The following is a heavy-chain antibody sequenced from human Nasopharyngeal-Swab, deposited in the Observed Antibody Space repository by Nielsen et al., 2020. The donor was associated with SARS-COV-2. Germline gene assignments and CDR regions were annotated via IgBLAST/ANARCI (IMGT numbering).Heavy chain of an antibody. CDR2: ISWNSRSI. J-gene: IGHJ3*02. CDR3: ASGIAVAGTDALDI. V-gene: IGHV3-9*01. D-gene: IGHD6-19*01. Sequence: GGSLRLSCAASGFTFDDYVMHWVRQAPGKGLEWVSDISWNSRSIAYADSVKGRFTISRDNAKNSLYLQMNSLRAEDTALYYCASGIAVAGTDALDIWGQGTMVTVSS. CDR1: GFTFDDYV.